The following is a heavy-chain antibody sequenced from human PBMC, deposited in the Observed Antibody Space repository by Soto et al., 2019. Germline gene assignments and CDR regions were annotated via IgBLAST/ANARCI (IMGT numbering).Heavy chain of an antibody. CDR2: IKSKTDGGTT. Sequence: GGSLRLSCAASGFTFSNAWMSWVRQAPGKGLEWVGRIKSKTDGGTTDYAAPVKGRFTISRDDSKNTLYLQMNSLKTEDTAVYYCTTGGRLLCSRTSCYAYWGQGTLVTVSS. J-gene: IGHJ4*02. V-gene: IGHV3-15*01. CDR1: GFTFSNAW. D-gene: IGHD2-2*01. CDR3: TTGGRLLCSRTSCYAY.